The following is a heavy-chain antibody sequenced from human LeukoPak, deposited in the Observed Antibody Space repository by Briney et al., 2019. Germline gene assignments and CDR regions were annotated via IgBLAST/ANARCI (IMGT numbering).Heavy chain of an antibody. D-gene: IGHD6-19*01. CDR1: GFTFSSYA. CDR3: ARDYSSGWTDAFDI. V-gene: IGHV3-30*04. Sequence: PGRSLRLSCAASGFTFSSYAMRWVRQAPGKGMEGVAVISYDGSNKYYADSVKGRFTISRDNSKNTLYLQMNSLRAEDTAVYYCARDYSSGWTDAFDIWGQGTMVTVSS. CDR2: ISYDGSNK. J-gene: IGHJ3*02.